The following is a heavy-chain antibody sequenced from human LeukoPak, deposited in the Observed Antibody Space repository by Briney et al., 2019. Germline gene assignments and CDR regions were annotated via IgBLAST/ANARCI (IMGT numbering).Heavy chain of an antibody. V-gene: IGHV1-69*05. CDR1: GGTFSSYA. CDR3: ARSEYSSSPFDY. D-gene: IGHD6-6*01. CDR2: IIPIFGTA. Sequence: SVKVSCKASGGTFSSYAISWVRQAPGQGLEWMGGIIPIFGTASYAQKFQGRVTMTRDTSTSTVYMELSSLRSEDTAVYYCARSEYSSSPFDYWGQGTLVTVSS. J-gene: IGHJ4*02.